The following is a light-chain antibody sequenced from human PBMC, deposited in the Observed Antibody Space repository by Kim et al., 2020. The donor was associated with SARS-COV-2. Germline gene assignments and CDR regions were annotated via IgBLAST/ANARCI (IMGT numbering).Light chain of an antibody. J-gene: IGLJ2*01. V-gene: IGLV3-1*01. Sequence: SVSPGQTASITCSGDKLGDKYAFWYQQKPGQTPVLVIYYDDKRPSEIPERVSGSTSGNTATLTISGTQTMDEASYFCQAWDSSTAVFGGGTQLTVL. CDR1: KLGDKY. CDR2: YDD. CDR3: QAWDSSTAV.